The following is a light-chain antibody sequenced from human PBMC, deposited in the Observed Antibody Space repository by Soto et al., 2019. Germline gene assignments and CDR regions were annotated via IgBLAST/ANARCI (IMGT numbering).Light chain of an antibody. CDR3: QRYKLYSPWT. Sequence: DIQMTQSPSTVSAYVGDSVTITCRASQSIPTWLAWYQQRPGKAPKLLIYDVSSLQSGVPSRFSGSGSGTEFTLTISSLQPVDFATYYCQRYKLYSPWTFGQGTKVDIK. CDR1: QSIPTW. V-gene: IGKV1-5*01. J-gene: IGKJ1*01. CDR2: DVS.